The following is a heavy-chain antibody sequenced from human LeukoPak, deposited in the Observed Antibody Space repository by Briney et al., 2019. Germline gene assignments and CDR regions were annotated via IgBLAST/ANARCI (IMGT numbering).Heavy chain of an antibody. D-gene: IGHD6-13*01. CDR2: IYSGGST. CDR3: ARWVAAAGHDAFDI. CDR1: GFTVSSNY. J-gene: IGHJ3*02. V-gene: IGHV3-66*01. Sequence: GGSLRLSCAASGFTVSSNYMSWVRQAPGKGLEWVSVIYSGGSTYYADSVKGRFTISRDNSKNTLYLQMNSLRAEDTAVYYCARWVAAAGHDAFDIWGQGTMATVSS.